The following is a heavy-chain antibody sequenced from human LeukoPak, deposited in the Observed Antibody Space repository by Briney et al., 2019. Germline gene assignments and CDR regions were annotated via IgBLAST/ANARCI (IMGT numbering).Heavy chain of an antibody. D-gene: IGHD3-22*01. V-gene: IGHV3-53*04. Sequence: GGSLRLSCAASGFTVSSNYMSWVRQAPGKGLEWVSVIYSGGSTYYADSAKGRFTISRHNSKNTLYLQMNSLRAEDTAVYYCARSYYYDSSGWDAFDIWGQGTMVTVSS. J-gene: IGHJ3*02. CDR3: ARSYYYDSSGWDAFDI. CDR1: GFTVSSNY. CDR2: IYSGGST.